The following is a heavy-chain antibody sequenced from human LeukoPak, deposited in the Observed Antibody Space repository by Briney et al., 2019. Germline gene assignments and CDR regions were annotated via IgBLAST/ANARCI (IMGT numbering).Heavy chain of an antibody. Sequence: SQTLSLTCTVSGGSISSGSYYWSWIRQPAGKGLEWIGRIYTSGSTNYNPSLKSRVTISVDTSKNQFSLKLSSATAADTAVYYCARTSGYSSGWYMDYFDYWGQGTLVTVSS. CDR2: IYTSGST. CDR3: ARTSGYSSGWYMDYFDY. V-gene: IGHV4-61*02. D-gene: IGHD6-19*01. J-gene: IGHJ4*02. CDR1: GGSISSGSYY.